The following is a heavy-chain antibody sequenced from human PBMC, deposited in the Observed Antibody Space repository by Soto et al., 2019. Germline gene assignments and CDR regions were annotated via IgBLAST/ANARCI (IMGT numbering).Heavy chain of an antibody. D-gene: IGHD2-21*02. Sequence: GGSLRLSCAASGFTFSSYGMHWVRQAPGKGLEWVAVIWYDGSNKYYADSVKGRFTISRDNSKNTLYLQMNSLRAEDTAVYYCARDTSPYCGGDCYLGYWGQGTLVTVSS. CDR2: IWYDGSNK. CDR1: GFTFSSYG. CDR3: ARDTSPYCGGDCYLGY. V-gene: IGHV3-33*01. J-gene: IGHJ4*02.